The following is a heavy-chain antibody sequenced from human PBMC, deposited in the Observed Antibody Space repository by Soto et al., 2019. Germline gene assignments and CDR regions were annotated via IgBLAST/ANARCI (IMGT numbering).Heavy chain of an antibody. Sequence: QVQLVQSGAEVKKPGASVKVSCKASGYTFTSYAMHWVRQAPGQGLEWMGWINAGNGNTKYSQKFQGRVTITRDTSASTAYMELSSLRSEDTAVYYCARDVAAAGLDYWGQGTLVTVSS. CDR2: INAGNGNT. D-gene: IGHD6-13*01. V-gene: IGHV1-3*01. CDR3: ARDVAAAGLDY. J-gene: IGHJ4*02. CDR1: GYTFTSYA.